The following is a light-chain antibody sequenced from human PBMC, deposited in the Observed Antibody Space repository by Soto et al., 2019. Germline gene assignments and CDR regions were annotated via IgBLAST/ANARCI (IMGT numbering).Light chain of an antibody. CDR2: DAS. Sequence: EIVLTQSPATLSLSPGERATLSCRASQYVSSFLAWYQQKAGQAPRLLIYDASHRATGIPARFSGSGSGTDFTLTISSLEPEDSAVYYCQQRHMWPITFGQGTRLEIK. V-gene: IGKV3-11*01. CDR1: QYVSSF. CDR3: QQRHMWPIT. J-gene: IGKJ5*01.